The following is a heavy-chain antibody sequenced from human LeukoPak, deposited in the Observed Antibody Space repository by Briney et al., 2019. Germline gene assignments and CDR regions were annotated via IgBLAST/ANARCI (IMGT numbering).Heavy chain of an antibody. CDR1: GFTFSRYN. CDR3: AELGITMIGGV. V-gene: IGHV3-21*01. J-gene: IGHJ6*04. Sequence: KPGGSLRLSCAASGFTFSRYNMNWVRQAPGKGLEWVSSISGSSSYIYYADSVKGRFTISRDNAKNSLYLQMNSLRAEDTAVYYCAELGITMIGGVWGKGTTVTISS. D-gene: IGHD3-10*02. CDR2: ISGSSSYI.